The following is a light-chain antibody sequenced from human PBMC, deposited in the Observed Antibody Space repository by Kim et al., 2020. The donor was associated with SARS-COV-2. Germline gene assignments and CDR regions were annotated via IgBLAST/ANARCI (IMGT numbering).Light chain of an antibody. Sequence: QSVLTQPPSVSGAPGQRVTISCTGSSSNLGAGYDVHWYQHLPGTAPKLLIHGDINRPSGVPGRFSGSRSGPSASLAITGLQAEDEADYYCQSYDTSLRSSVFGGGTKVTVL. J-gene: IGLJ3*02. CDR2: GDI. CDR1: SSNLGAGYD. V-gene: IGLV1-40*01. CDR3: QSYDTSLRSSV.